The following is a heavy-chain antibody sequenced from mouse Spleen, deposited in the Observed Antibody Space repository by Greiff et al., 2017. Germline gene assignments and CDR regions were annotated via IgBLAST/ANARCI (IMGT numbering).Heavy chain of an antibody. CDR2: IWSGGST. CDR3: ASFYYDYGGVAY. CDR1: GFSLTSYG. D-gene: IGHD2-4*01. Sequence: VQLQQSGPGLVQPSQCLSITCTVSGFSLTSYGVHWVRQSPGKGLEWLGVIWSGGSTDYNAAFISRLSISKDNSKSQVFFKMNSLQADDRAIYYGASFYYDYGGVAYWGQGTLVTVSA. V-gene: IGHV2-2*01. J-gene: IGHJ3*01.